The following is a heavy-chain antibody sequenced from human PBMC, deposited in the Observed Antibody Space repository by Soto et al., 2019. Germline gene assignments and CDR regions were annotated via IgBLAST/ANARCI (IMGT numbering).Heavy chain of an antibody. Sequence: QVQLVESGGGVVQPGRSLRLSCAASGFNFSNYAMYWVRQATGKGLEWVAVISDDGNNKYYADSVKGRFTISRDNSKNTLYLQMNSLRAEDTAVYYCARAGCDGGTCYTLVGLRYGMDVWGQGTTVTVSS. CDR1: GFNFSNYA. D-gene: IGHD2-15*01. V-gene: IGHV3-30-3*01. CDR3: ARAGCDGGTCYTLVGLRYGMDV. CDR2: ISDDGNNK. J-gene: IGHJ6*02.